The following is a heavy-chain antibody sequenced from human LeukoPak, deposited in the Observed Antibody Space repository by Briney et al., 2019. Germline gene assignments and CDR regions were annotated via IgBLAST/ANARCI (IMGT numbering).Heavy chain of an antibody. CDR3: AKGGQDFDFRRFDL. V-gene: IGHV3-23*01. CDR1: GFSFSDSS. D-gene: IGHD3-3*01. CDR2: ISDTGGRT. J-gene: IGHJ5*02. Sequence: GGTLRLFCGSSGFSFSDSSVIWVRHSPGEGLMCVSSISDTGGRTYYADSVKGRYTITRDNSRNTVNGQMNGLIAGDRARYYCAKGGQDFDFRRFDLWGQGILVIVSS.